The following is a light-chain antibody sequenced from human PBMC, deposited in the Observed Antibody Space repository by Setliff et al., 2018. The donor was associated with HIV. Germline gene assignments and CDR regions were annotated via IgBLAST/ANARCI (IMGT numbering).Light chain of an antibody. CDR3: QSYDSSLGAHV. J-gene: IGLJ1*01. Sequence: QSVLTQPPSVSGAPGQRVTISCTGSSSNIGAAYDVHWYRQFPGTAPKLLIYGNINRPSGVPDRFSGSKSGTSGSLTITGLQAEDEADYYCQSYDSSLGAHVFGTGTKVTVL. CDR1: SSNIGAAYD. CDR2: GNI. V-gene: IGLV1-40*01.